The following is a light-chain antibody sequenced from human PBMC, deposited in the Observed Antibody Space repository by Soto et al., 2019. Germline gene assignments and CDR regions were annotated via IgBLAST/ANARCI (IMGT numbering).Light chain of an antibody. CDR2: DVR. Sequence: QSALTQPRSVSGSPGQSVTISCTGTSSDVGGYNYVSWYQQHPGKAPKLMIYDVRNRPSGVPNRFSGSKSGNTASLTISGLQAEDEADYYCCSYAGSFTPVVFGGGTKHTVL. V-gene: IGLV2-11*01. CDR1: SSDVGGYNY. CDR3: CSYAGSFTPVV. J-gene: IGLJ2*01.